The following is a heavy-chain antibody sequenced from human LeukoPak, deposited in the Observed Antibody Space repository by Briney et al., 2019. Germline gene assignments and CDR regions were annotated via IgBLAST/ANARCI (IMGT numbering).Heavy chain of an antibody. D-gene: IGHD3-22*01. CDR3: ARDPSAYYYDSSGPVFDL. CDR1: GGSINSYY. CDR2: IYYSGST. J-gene: IGHJ2*01. Sequence: SETLSLTCTVSGGSINSYYWSWIRQPPGKGLEWIGCIYYSGSTYYNPSLKSRVTISVDTSKNQFSLKLSSVTAADTAVYYCARDPSAYYYDSSGPVFDLWGRGTLVTVSS. V-gene: IGHV4-59*12.